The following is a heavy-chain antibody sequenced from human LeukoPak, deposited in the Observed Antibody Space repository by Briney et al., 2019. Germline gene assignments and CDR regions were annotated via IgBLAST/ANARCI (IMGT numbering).Heavy chain of an antibody. CDR1: GFSISGSY. CDR3: VRGNYDNRGYSNAFDI. CDR2: IYYNGNT. D-gene: IGHD3-22*01. Sequence: SETLSLTCTVSGFSISGSYWSWIRQPPGKRLEWIGYIYYNGNTNSNPSLKSRVTISADTSKNQFSLKLSSVTAADTAVYYCVRGNYDNRGYSNAFDIWGQGAMVTVSS. J-gene: IGHJ3*02. V-gene: IGHV4-59*01.